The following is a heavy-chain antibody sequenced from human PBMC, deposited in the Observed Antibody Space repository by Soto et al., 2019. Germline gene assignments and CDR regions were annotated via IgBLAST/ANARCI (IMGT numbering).Heavy chain of an antibody. CDR3: ARAPPVGFSEWLPVYYNWFDP. Sequence: QVHLVQSGAEVKRPGASVTVSCRASGYTFTNYDLNWVRQATGQGLEWMGWMNTNSGDTVYAQNFLLRVTMTTNTSTRTAYMELSSLRSDAAAVHYCARAPPVGFSEWLPVYYNWFDPWGQGTLVTVSS. CDR2: MNTNSGDT. CDR1: GYTFTNYD. D-gene: IGHD3-3*01. J-gene: IGHJ5*02. V-gene: IGHV1-8*01.